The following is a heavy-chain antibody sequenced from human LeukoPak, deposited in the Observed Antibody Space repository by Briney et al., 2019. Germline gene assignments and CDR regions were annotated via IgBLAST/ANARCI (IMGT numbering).Heavy chain of an antibody. D-gene: IGHD3-22*01. CDR1: GFTFSSYA. J-gene: IGHJ4*02. CDR2: ISGSGGST. CDR3: AKDNSMIVVVGLDY. Sequence: GGSLRLSCAASGFTFSSYAVSWVRQASGKGLEWVSAISGSGGSTYYADSVKGRFTISRDNSKNTLYLQMNSLRAEDTAVYYCAKDNSMIVVVGLDYWGQGTLVTVFS. V-gene: IGHV3-23*01.